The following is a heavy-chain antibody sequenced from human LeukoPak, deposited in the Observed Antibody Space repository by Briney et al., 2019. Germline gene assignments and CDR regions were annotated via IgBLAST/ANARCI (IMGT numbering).Heavy chain of an antibody. CDR2: ISYDGSNK. D-gene: IGHD6-13*01. CDR3: AREAAAH. J-gene: IGHJ4*02. Sequence: PGGSLRLSCAASGFTFSSYAMHWVRQAPGKGLEWVAVISYDGSNKYYADSVKGRFTISRDNSKNTLYLQMNSLRAEDTAVYYCAREAAAHWGQGTLVTVSS. V-gene: IGHV3-30-3*01. CDR1: GFTFSSYA.